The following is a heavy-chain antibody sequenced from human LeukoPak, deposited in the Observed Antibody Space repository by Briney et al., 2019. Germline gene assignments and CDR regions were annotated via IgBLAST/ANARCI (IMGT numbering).Heavy chain of an antibody. CDR2: ISTNGDGT. Sequence: QAGGSLRLSCSASGFTFSNYAMHWVRQAPGRGLEYVSAISTNGDGTYYADSVKGRFTISRDNSKNMLYLQMSSLRAEDTAVYYCVKHSSSSCYDLWGQGTLVTVSS. V-gene: IGHV3-64D*06. CDR1: GFTFSNYA. CDR3: VKHSSSSCYDL. D-gene: IGHD2-2*01. J-gene: IGHJ5*02.